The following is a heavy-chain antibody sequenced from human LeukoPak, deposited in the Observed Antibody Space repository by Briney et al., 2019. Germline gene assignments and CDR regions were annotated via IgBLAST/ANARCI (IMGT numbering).Heavy chain of an antibody. D-gene: IGHD4-23*01. J-gene: IGHJ4*02. CDR3: ARVLYYGGNYPLGY. CDR1: GYTFTSYA. V-gene: IGHV1-3*01. CDR2: INAGNGNA. Sequence: ASVKVSCKASGYTFTSYAMHWVRQAPGQRLEWMGWINAGNGNAKYSQKFQGRVTITRDTSASTAYMELSSLRSEDTAVYYCARVLYYGGNYPLGYWGQGTLVTVSS.